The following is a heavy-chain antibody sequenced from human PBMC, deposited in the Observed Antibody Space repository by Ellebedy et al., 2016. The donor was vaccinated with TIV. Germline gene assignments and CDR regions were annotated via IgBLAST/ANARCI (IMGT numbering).Heavy chain of an antibody. CDR3: AKDWAYYYDSSGLPGGD. Sequence: GESLKISCAASGFTFSSYAMSWVRQAPGKGLEWVSAISGSGGSTYYADSVKGRFTISRDNSKNTLYLQMNSLRAEDTAVYYCAKDWAYYYDSSGLPGGDWGQGTLVTVSS. V-gene: IGHV3-23*01. CDR2: ISGSGGST. CDR1: GFTFSSYA. J-gene: IGHJ4*02. D-gene: IGHD3-22*01.